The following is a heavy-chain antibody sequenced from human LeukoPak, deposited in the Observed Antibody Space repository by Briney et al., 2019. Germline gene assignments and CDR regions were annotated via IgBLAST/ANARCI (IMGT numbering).Heavy chain of an antibody. CDR1: GYNLTELS. Sequence: ASVKVSCKVSGYNLTELSMHWVRQASGKGLEWLGGFEPEDDVTIYAQRFQGRVTMTTDTSTSTAYMELRSLRSDDTAVYYCARPKSSRGTSFDYWGQGTLVTVSS. CDR3: ARPKSSRGTSFDY. V-gene: IGHV1-24*01. J-gene: IGHJ4*02. CDR2: FEPEDDVT. D-gene: IGHD4-23*01.